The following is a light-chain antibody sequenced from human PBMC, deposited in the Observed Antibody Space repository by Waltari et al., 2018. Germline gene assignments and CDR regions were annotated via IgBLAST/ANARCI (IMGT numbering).Light chain of an antibody. J-gene: IGKJ2*03. CDR2: EAS. Sequence: DIQMTQSPSSLSASVGDRVTITCRASQGITNDLAWYQQKPGETPKLLIYEASSLQSGIPSRFSGSGSGTDFTLTISSLQSEDFATYYCQHYYSAPHSFGQGTKVEIK. CDR1: QGITND. V-gene: IGKV1-27*01. CDR3: QHYYSAPHS.